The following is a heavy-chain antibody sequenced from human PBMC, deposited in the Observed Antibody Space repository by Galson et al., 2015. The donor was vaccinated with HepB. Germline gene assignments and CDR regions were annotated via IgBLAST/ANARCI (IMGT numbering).Heavy chain of an antibody. Sequence: SVKVSCKASGYTFTSYGISWVRQAPGQGLEWMGWISAYNGSTNYAQKLQGRVTMTTDTSTSTAYMELRSLRSDDTAVYYCARVRSSMIVGSLDYWGQGTLVTVSS. V-gene: IGHV1-18*04. D-gene: IGHD3-22*01. J-gene: IGHJ4*02. CDR2: ISAYNGST. CDR1: GYTFTSYG. CDR3: ARVRSSMIVGSLDY.